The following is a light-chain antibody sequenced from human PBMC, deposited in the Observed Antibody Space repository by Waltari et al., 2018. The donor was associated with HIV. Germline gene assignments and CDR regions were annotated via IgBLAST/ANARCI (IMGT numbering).Light chain of an antibody. J-gene: IGLJ2*01. Sequence: QSVLSQPPSASGTPGQRVTISCSGSTSNIGSNVVNWYRQFPGTAPKLLIYSNDERPSGVPDRFSGSKSGTSASLAISGLQLEDEADYYCGSSTNSNIVLFGGGTKLTVL. CDR2: SND. CDR3: GSSTNSNIVL. V-gene: IGLV1-44*01. CDR1: TSNIGSNV.